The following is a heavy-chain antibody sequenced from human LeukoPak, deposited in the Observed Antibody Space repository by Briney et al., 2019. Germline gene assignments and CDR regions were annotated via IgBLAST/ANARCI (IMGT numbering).Heavy chain of an antibody. Sequence: GGSLRLSCSASGFTFSSFAMHWVRQAPGKGLEYVAAISRNGGSTYYADSVKGRFTISRDNSKSTLYLQMSSLRAEDTAVYYCARDITMVRGLRGDDSWGQGALVTVSS. D-gene: IGHD3-10*01. CDR2: ISRNGGST. CDR1: GFTFSSFA. CDR3: ARDITMVRGLRGDDS. J-gene: IGHJ4*02. V-gene: IGHV3-64D*09.